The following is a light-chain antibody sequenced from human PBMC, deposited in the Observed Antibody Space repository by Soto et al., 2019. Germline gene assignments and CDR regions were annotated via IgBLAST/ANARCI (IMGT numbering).Light chain of an antibody. CDR2: GAS. J-gene: IGKJ1*01. V-gene: IGKV3-20*01. CDR3: QQYDDSPGT. CDR1: QSISSSY. Sequence: IVLTQSPGTLSLAPGVRATLSCRASQSISSSYLAGYQQKPGQAPRLLIDGASSRATAIPDRFSGSGFGTDFTLTISRLEHEDSAVYYCQQYDDSPGTFGQGTKVEIK.